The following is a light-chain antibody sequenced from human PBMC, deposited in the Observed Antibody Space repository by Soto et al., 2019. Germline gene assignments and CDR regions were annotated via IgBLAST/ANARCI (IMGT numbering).Light chain of an antibody. J-gene: IGKJ3*01. Sequence: EIVLTQSPGTLSLSPGERATLSCRASQSVRNNYLAWYQQQPGPAPRLLIYGTSTRDTGIPERFSGSGCGTDFTLTISRLEPEYVAVYYCQQYGSSYTFGPGTKVEIK. V-gene: IGKV3-20*01. CDR2: GTS. CDR3: QQYGSSYT. CDR1: QSVRNNY.